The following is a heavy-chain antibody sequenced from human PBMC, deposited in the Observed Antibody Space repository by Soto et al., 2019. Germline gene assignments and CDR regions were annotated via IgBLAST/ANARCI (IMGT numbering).Heavy chain of an antibody. V-gene: IGHV3-30-3*01. Sequence: GGSLRLSCAASGFTFSSYAMHWVRQAPGKGLEWVAVISYDGSNKYYADSVKGRFTISRDNSKNTLYLQMNSLRAEDTAVYYCANHNGTNSGYTTFFDYWGQGTLVTVSS. CDR2: ISYDGSNK. CDR3: ANHNGTNSGYTTFFDY. J-gene: IGHJ4*02. D-gene: IGHD5-12*01. CDR1: GFTFSSYA.